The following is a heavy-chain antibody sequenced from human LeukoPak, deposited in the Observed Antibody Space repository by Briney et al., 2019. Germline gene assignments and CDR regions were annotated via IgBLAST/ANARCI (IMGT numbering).Heavy chain of an antibody. D-gene: IGHD2-15*01. Sequence: SQALSRTCTVSGASIRSGDYYWSWIRQPPGKGLEWIGYIYDSGSTYYNPSLKSRITISVDTSENRFSLKLSSVTATDTAVYYCARDCSGGSCYGAFDIWGQGTMVTVSS. CDR2: IYDSGST. CDR1: GASIRSGDYY. V-gene: IGHV4-30-4*01. CDR3: ARDCSGGSCYGAFDI. J-gene: IGHJ3*02.